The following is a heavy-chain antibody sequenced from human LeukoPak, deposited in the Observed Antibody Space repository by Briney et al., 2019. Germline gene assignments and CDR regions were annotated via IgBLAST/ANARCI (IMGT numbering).Heavy chain of an antibody. CDR1: GGSFSRYY. Sequence: PSETLSLTCAVYGGSFSRYYWSWIRQPPGKGLEWIGEINHSGSTNYNPSLKSRVTISVDTSKNQFSLKLSSVTAADTAVYYCARGQKWGRSWFDPWGQGTLVTVSS. J-gene: IGHJ5*02. D-gene: IGHD3-16*01. V-gene: IGHV4-34*01. CDR3: ARGQKWGRSWFDP. CDR2: INHSGST.